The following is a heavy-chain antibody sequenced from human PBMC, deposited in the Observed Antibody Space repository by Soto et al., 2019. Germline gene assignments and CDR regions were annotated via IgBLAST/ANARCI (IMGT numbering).Heavy chain of an antibody. CDR3: ARHGLHGSDWDGLDV. CDR1: GHSFTSYW. V-gene: IGHV5-51*01. CDR2: IYPGDSDT. D-gene: IGHD3-9*01. Sequence: GESLKISCKGSGHSFTSYWIGWVRQMPGKGLEWMGIIYPGDSDTRYSPSFQGQVTISADKSISTAYLQWSSLKASDTAMYYCARHGLHGSDWDGLDVWGQGTTVTGSS. J-gene: IGHJ6*02.